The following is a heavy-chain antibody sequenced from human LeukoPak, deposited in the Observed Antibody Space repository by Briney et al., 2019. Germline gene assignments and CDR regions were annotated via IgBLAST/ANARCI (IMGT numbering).Heavy chain of an antibody. Sequence: GGSLRLSCAASGFTVSSNYMSWVRQAPGKGLEWVSVIYSGGSTYYADSVKGRFTISRDNSKNTLYLQMNSLRAEDTAVYYCARLPSGIAAAGGYYYGMDVWGQGTTVTVSS. J-gene: IGHJ6*02. V-gene: IGHV3-66*04. CDR2: IYSGGST. D-gene: IGHD6-13*01. CDR3: ARLPSGIAAAGGYYYGMDV. CDR1: GFTVSSNY.